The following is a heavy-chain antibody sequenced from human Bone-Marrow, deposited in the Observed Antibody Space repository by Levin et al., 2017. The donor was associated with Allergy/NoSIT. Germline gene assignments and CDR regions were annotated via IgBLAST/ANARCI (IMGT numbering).Heavy chain of an antibody. V-gene: IGHV1-2*06. Sequence: PEASVKVSCKASGYTFTGYFIHWVRQAPGQGLEWVGRINPNNGATNYAQKFQGSVTMTSDTSISTAYMEVISLKSDDTAVYWCARSSRLYYNGLTVWGLGTRVIVSS. J-gene: IGHJ3*01. CDR1: GYTFTGYF. CDR2: INPNNGAT. D-gene: IGHD1-14*01. CDR3: ARSSRLYYNGLTV.